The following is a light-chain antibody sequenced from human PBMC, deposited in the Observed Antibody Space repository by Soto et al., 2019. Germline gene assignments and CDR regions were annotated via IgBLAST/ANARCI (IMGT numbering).Light chain of an antibody. V-gene: IGLV2-14*01. CDR2: EVT. J-gene: IGLJ1*01. CDR1: SSDIGGYNF. Sequence: QSMLTQPASVSGSLGQSITISCTGTSSDIGGYNFVSWYRHHPGKAPKLMIYEVTNRPSGVSNRFSGSRSGNTASLTISGLQAEDEGDYYCSSFTSSSTDVFGTGTKVTVL. CDR3: SSFTSSSTDV.